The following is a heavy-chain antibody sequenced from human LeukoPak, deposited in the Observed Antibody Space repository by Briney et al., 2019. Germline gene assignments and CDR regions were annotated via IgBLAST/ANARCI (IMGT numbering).Heavy chain of an antibody. J-gene: IGHJ4*02. V-gene: IGHV3-21*01. CDR3: ARIAVADNLFDY. Sequence: GGSLRLSCAASAITFSGYSMTWVRQAPGKGLEWVSSISSSGTYIYYADSVKGRFTISRDNAKNSLYLQMNSLRAEHTAVYYCARIAVADNLFDYWGQGILVTVSS. D-gene: IGHD6-19*01. CDR2: ISSSGTYI. CDR1: AITFSGYS.